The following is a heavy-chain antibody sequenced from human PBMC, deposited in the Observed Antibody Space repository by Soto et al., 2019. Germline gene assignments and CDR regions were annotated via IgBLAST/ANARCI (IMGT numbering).Heavy chain of an antibody. J-gene: IGHJ4*02. D-gene: IGHD6-19*01. CDR2: IWYDGSNK. Sequence: GGSLRLSCAASGFTFSSYGMHWVRQAPGKGLEWVAVIWYDGSNKYYADSVKGRFTISRDNSKNTLYLQMNSLRAEDTAVYYCARAVAGTGIDYWGQGTLVTVSS. CDR3: ARAVAGTGIDY. V-gene: IGHV3-33*01. CDR1: GFTFSSYG.